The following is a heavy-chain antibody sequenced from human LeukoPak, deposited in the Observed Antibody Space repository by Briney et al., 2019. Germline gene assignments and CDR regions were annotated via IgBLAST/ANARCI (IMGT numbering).Heavy chain of an antibody. D-gene: IGHD6-13*01. CDR1: GFTFSSYG. J-gene: IGHJ3*02. Sequence: GGSLRLSCAASGFTFSSYGMHWVRQAPGKGLEWVSVISYDGSNKYYADSVKGRFTISRDNSKNTLYLQMNSLRAEDTGVYYCAKLAVDGKNAFDIWGQGTMGTVSS. CDR3: AKLAVDGKNAFDI. CDR2: ISYDGSNK. V-gene: IGHV3-30*18.